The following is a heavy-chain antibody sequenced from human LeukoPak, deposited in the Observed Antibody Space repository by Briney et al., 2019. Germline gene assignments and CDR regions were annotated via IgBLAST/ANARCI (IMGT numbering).Heavy chain of an antibody. V-gene: IGHV4-34*01. CDR2: INQSGTT. D-gene: IGHD3-10*01. Sequence: SETLSLTCAVYGGSFSDYYWNWIRQPPGKGLEWIGEINQSGTTNYNPSLKSRLTISLDTSKNHLFLKLTSATAADPALYYCAGGATPGVFWGQGILVTVSA. CDR1: GGSFSDYY. J-gene: IGHJ4*02. CDR3: AGGATPGVF.